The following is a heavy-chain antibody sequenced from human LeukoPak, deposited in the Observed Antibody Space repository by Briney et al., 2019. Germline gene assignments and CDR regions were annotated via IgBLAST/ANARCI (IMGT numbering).Heavy chain of an antibody. CDR1: GDTFTGYY. CDR3: ARRGATGTFDF. V-gene: IGHV1-2*02. CDR2: INPNSGAT. D-gene: IGHD5-24*01. J-gene: IGHJ3*01. Sequence: ASVKVSCKASGDTFTGYYMHWVRQAPGQGLEWMGWINPNSGATNYAQKFQGRVTMTRDTSISTAYMELSRLRSDDAAIYFCARRGATGTFDFWGQGTMVTVSS.